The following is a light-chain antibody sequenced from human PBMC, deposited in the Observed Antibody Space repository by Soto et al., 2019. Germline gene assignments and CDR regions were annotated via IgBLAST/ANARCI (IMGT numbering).Light chain of an antibody. CDR3: QQYNSYPVT. CDR2: DAS. Sequence: DIQITQSPSTLSASLGDRVTITCRASQSISSWLAWYQQKPGKAPKLLIYDASSLGSGVPSRFSGSGSGTEFTLTISSLQPDDFATYYCQQYNSYPVTFGQGTKVDIK. CDR1: QSISSW. J-gene: IGKJ1*01. V-gene: IGKV1-5*01.